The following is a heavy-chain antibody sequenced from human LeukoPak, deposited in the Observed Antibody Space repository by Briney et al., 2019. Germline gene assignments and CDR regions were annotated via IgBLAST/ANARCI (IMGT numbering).Heavy chain of an antibody. Sequence: SETLSLTCTVSGGSVSSSSYSWGWIRQPPGTGLEWIGSFYNSGSTYYNPSLKSRVTISVDTSKNQVSLNLSSVTAADTAVYYCARATMIVVIDAFDIWGQGTMVTVSS. CDR2: FYNSGST. V-gene: IGHV4-39*01. J-gene: IGHJ3*02. CDR1: GGSVSSSSYS. D-gene: IGHD3-22*01. CDR3: ARATMIVVIDAFDI.